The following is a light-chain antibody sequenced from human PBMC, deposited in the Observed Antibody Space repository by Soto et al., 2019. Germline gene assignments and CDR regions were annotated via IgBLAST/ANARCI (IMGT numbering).Light chain of an antibody. CDR3: QQYGPPRYT. CDR1: QSVSSSY. J-gene: IGKJ2*01. V-gene: IGKV3-20*01. CDR2: GAS. Sequence: EIVLTQSPGTLSLSPGERATLSCRASQSVSSSYLTWYQQKPGQAPRLLIYGASNRAAGTPDRFSGSGSGTCFTLTISRLEPEDFAVYYCQQYGPPRYTCGQGTKMEIK.